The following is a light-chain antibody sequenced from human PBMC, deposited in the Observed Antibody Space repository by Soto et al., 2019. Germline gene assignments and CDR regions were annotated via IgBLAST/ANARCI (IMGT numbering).Light chain of an antibody. Sequence: EIMLAQSRSTLSVSPEERATLSCRASQSVSSNLVWYHQKPGQAPRLLIYDASTRATGIPARYSGSGSGTEFNFTISCLQSEDVAVYFCQQYNKWPRTFGQGTKVDIK. V-gene: IGKV3-15*01. CDR1: QSVSSN. J-gene: IGKJ1*01. CDR3: QQYNKWPRT. CDR2: DAS.